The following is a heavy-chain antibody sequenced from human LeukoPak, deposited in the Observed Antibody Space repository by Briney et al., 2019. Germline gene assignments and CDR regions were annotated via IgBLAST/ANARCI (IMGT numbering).Heavy chain of an antibody. CDR1: GGSISSYY. CDR3: ARSSSAHYYDSSGYLPSHFDC. CDR2: ISYSVST. J-gene: IGHJ4*02. V-gene: IGHV4-59*01. Sequence: SETLSLTCTVSGGSISSYYWSWIRQPPGNGLEWIGYISYSVSTNYNPSLKSRVTISVDTSKNQFSLKLSSVTAADTAVYYCARSSSAHYYDSSGYLPSHFDCWGQGTLVTVSS. D-gene: IGHD3-22*01.